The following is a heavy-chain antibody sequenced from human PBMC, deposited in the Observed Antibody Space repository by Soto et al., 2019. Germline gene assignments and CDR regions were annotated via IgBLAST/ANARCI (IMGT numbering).Heavy chain of an antibody. CDR2: ISGSGGST. V-gene: IGHV3-23*01. CDR3: AKVSSLWFGELLNPRDFDY. CDR1: GFTFSSYA. J-gene: IGHJ4*02. D-gene: IGHD3-10*01. Sequence: SLRLSCAASGFTFSSYAMSWVRQAPGKGLEWVSAISGSGGSTYYADSVKGRFTISRDNSKNTLYLQMNSLRAEDTAVYYCAKVSSLWFGELLNPRDFDYWGQGTLVTVSS.